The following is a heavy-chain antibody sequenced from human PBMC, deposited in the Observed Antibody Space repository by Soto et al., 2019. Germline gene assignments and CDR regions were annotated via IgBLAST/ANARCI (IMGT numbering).Heavy chain of an antibody. Sequence: PSETLSLTCTVSGGSISSYYWSWIRQPPGKGLEWIGYIYYSGSTNYNPSLKSRVTISVDTSKNQFSLKLSSVTAADTAVYYCARGGPIVVVVPAAMRYYYYYMDVWGKGTTVTVSS. D-gene: IGHD2-2*01. CDR2: IYYSGST. J-gene: IGHJ6*03. V-gene: IGHV4-59*12. CDR3: ARGGPIVVVVPAAMRYYYYYMDV. CDR1: GGSISSYY.